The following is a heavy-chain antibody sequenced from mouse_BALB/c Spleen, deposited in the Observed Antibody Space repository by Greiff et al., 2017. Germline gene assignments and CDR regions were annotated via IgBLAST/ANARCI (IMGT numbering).Heavy chain of an antibody. CDR3: ARDRLLSYAMDY. V-gene: IGHV5-6-3*01. Sequence: EVMVVESGGGLVQPGGSLKLSCAASGFNFSSYGMSWVRQTPDKGLELVATINSNGGSTYYPDSVKGRFTISRDNAKNTLYLQMSSLKSEDTAMAYCARDRLLSYAMDYWGQGTSVTVSS. CDR1: GFNFSSYG. D-gene: IGHD1-1*01. CDR2: INSNGGST. J-gene: IGHJ4*01.